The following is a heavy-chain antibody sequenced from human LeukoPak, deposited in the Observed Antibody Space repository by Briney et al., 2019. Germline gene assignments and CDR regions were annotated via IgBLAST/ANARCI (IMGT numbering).Heavy chain of an antibody. CDR3: ARDSYGSGITPFDP. D-gene: IGHD3-10*01. V-gene: IGHV3-7*01. J-gene: IGHJ5*02. CDR2: IKQDGSEK. Sequence: PGGSLRLSCTASGFSLSSYWISWVRQPPGKGLERVANIKQDGSEKYYVDSVKGRFTISRDNAKNSLYLQMDSLRAEDTAVYYCARDSYGSGITPFDPWGQGTLVTVSS. CDR1: GFSLSSYW.